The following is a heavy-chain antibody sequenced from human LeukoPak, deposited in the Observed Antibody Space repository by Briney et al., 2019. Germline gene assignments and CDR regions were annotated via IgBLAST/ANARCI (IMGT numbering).Heavy chain of an antibody. D-gene: IGHD2-21*02. Sequence: PGGSLRLSCAASGFTFSDYYMTWIRQAPGKGLEWVSCISSSGSTIFYADSVKGRFTISRGNAKSSLFLQMSSLRAEDTAVYYCARVNRVTAIQELDYWGQGTLVTVSS. CDR1: GFTFSDYY. CDR2: ISSSGSTI. V-gene: IGHV3-11*01. CDR3: ARVNRVTAIQELDY. J-gene: IGHJ4*02.